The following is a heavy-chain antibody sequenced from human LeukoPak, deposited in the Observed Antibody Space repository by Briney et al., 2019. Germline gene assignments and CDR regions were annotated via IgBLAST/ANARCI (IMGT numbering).Heavy chain of an antibody. J-gene: IGHJ5*02. CDR2: IRDSGEA. CDR3: ARDRAANQDWVEFDP. D-gene: IGHD3/OR15-3a*01. V-gene: IGHV3-66*03. Sequence: CGRQGPGKGLEWVGLIRDSGEAFYADFARGRFAISRDESENTLYLQMNSLRVEDTAVYFCARDRAANQDWVEFDPWGQGTPVIVSS.